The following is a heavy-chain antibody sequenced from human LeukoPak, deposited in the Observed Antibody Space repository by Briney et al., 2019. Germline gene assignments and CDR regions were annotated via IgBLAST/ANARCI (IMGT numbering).Heavy chain of an antibody. CDR1: GFTFSSYG. D-gene: IGHD4-17*01. CDR3: ARTTVTTLLIDY. J-gene: IGHJ4*02. CDR2: IWYDGSNK. Sequence: GGSLRLSCAASGFTFSSYGMHWVRQAPGKGLEWVAVIWYDGSNKYYADSVKGRFTISRDNSKNTLYLQMNGLRAEDTAVYYCARTTVTTLLIDYWGQGTLVTVSS. V-gene: IGHV3-33*01.